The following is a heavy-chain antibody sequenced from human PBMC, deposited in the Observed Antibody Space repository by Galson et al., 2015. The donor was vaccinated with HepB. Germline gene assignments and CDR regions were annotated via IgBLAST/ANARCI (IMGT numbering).Heavy chain of an antibody. CDR2: ITASGST. Sequence: SLRLSCAASGFTFSTYAMTWVRQGPGKGLEWVSRITASGSTQYADSGKGRLTISTDNYKSTLYLQMDSLRAEDTAFYYCTKAYSGDWSYYDSWGQGALVTVSS. J-gene: IGHJ4*02. D-gene: IGHD6-19*01. V-gene: IGHV3-23*01. CDR1: GFTFSTYA. CDR3: TKAYSGDWSYYDS.